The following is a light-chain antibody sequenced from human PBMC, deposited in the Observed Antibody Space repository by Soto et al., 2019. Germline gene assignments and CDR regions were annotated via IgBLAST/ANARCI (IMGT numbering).Light chain of an antibody. J-gene: IGKJ1*01. CDR1: HSVSSNY. Sequence: IVLTQSPGTLSLSPGERATLSCRSSHSVSSNYLAWYQQKPGQAPRLLIYDVSSRATGIPDRFSGSGSGTDFPHTISRLEPVDFAVYYCQQYGISPTFGQGTKVEIK. CDR2: DVS. V-gene: IGKV3-20*01. CDR3: QQYGISPT.